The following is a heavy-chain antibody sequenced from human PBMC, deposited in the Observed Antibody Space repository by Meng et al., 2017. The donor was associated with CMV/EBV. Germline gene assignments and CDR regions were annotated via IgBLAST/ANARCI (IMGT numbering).Heavy chain of an antibody. J-gene: IGHJ5*02. CDR3: ARGGNWFDP. Sequence: QVPIQQWGAGLVKPSETLPLTCAVYGGSFSGYYWSWIRQPPGKGLEWIGEINHSGSTNYNPSLKSRVTISVDTSKNQFSLKLSSVTAADTAVYYCARGGNWFDPWGQGTLVTVSS. V-gene: IGHV4-34*01. CDR2: INHSGST. CDR1: GGSFSGYY.